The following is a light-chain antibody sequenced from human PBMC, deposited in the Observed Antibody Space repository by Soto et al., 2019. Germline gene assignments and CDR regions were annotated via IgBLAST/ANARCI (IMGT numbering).Light chain of an antibody. CDR2: EVR. Sequence: QSALTKPASVSGSPGQSITISCTGTSSDVGGYNYVSWYQQHPGKAPKLLIYEVRHRPSGISNRFSGSKSGNTASLTISGLQAEDEADFYCTSYTSSSTYVFGTGTQLTVL. CDR3: TSYTSSSTYV. CDR1: SSDVGGYNY. V-gene: IGLV2-14*01. J-gene: IGLJ1*01.